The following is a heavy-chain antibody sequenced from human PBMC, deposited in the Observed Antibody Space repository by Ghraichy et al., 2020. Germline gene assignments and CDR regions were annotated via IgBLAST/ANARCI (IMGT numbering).Heavy chain of an antibody. D-gene: IGHD3-9*01. Sequence: SETLSLTCAVYGGSFSGYYWSWIRQPPGKGLEWIGEINHSGSTNYNPSLKSRVTISVDTSKNQFSLKLSSVTAADTAVYYCARSRYFDSQPRAQPFDYWGQGTLVTVSS. J-gene: IGHJ4*02. CDR3: ARSRYFDSQPRAQPFDY. CDR1: GGSFSGYY. CDR2: INHSGST. V-gene: IGHV4-34*01.